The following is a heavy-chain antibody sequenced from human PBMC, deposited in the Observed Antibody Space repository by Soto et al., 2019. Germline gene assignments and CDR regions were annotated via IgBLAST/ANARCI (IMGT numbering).Heavy chain of an antibody. J-gene: IGHJ4*02. V-gene: IGHV3-23*01. CDR2: ISCCGGTA. D-gene: IGHD6-19*01. Sequence: EVQLLESGGGLVRPGESLRLSCAASGFNFNKYAMSWVRQAPGEGLEWVSGISCCGGTASYADSMKGRFTIARDDAKNTLYLDMNSLRVEDTAEYYCAKADGQQWLLPHLENWGRGTLVTVS. CDR3: AKADGQQWLLPHLEN. CDR1: GFNFNKYA.